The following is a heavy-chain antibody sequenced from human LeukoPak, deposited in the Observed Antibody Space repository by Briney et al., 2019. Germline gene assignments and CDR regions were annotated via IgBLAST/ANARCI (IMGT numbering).Heavy chain of an antibody. CDR1: GFTFIGNW. Sequence: AGGSLRLSCAASGFTFIGNWMSWVRQAPGKGLEYVANIKEDGSEKYYVDSVKGRFIISRDNAKNSVHLQMNSLRAEDTAVYYCATSTGAQNYWGQGTVVTVSS. J-gene: IGHJ4*02. D-gene: IGHD7-27*01. CDR3: ATSTGAQNY. V-gene: IGHV3-7*02. CDR2: IKEDGSEK.